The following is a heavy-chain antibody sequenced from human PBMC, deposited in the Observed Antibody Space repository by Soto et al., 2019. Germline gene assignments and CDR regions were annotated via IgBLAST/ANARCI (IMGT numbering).Heavy chain of an antibody. CDR1: GYTTTNYD. V-gene: IGHV1-18*01. CDR3: ARALYRRGTYSAFDI. Sequence: QVPLVQSGPEVKKPGASVTVSCKTSGYTTTNYDIGWVRQAPGQCLEWMGWISAYNGNRNSAQKLQGRLTMTTDTSTKTAYMELRSLRSDDTAVYFCARALYRRGTYSAFDIWGQGPLVTVSS. CDR2: ISAYNGNR. J-gene: IGHJ4*02. D-gene: IGHD3-16*01.